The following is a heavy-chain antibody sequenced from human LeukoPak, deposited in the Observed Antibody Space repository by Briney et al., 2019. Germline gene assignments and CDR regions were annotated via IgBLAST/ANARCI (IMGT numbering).Heavy chain of an antibody. CDR2: IYYSGST. Sequence: SETLSLTCTGSGGSISSYYWSWIRQPPGKGLEWIGYIYYSGSTNYNPSLKSRVTISVDTSKNQFSLKLSSVTAADTAVYYCARDQRSIAAAGPDRDYYYYYGMDVWGQGTTVTVSS. V-gene: IGHV4-59*01. D-gene: IGHD6-13*01. CDR1: GGSISSYY. J-gene: IGHJ6*02. CDR3: ARDQRSIAAAGPDRDYYYYYGMDV.